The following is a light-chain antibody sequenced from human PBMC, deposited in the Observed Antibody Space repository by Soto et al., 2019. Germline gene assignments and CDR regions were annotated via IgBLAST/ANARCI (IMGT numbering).Light chain of an antibody. Sequence: DIQMTQSPSSLSASVGDRVTITCRASQSISIYLNWYQLKPGQAPNLLMYGASYLTSGVPTRFRGSGSGTDFTLTISSLQPEDFAIYYCQQTYTTPEITFGQGTRLEIK. J-gene: IGKJ5*01. V-gene: IGKV1-39*01. CDR2: GAS. CDR1: QSISIY. CDR3: QQTYTTPEIT.